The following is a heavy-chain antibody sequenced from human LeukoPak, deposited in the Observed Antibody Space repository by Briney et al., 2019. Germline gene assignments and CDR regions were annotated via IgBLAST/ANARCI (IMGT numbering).Heavy chain of an antibody. J-gene: IGHJ1*01. CDR2: ISYDGSNK. Sequence: GGSLRLSCAASGFTFSSYGMHWVRQAPGKGLEWVAVISYDGSNKYYADSVKGRFTISSDNSKNTLYLQMNSLRAEDTAVYYCAVAGYYYDSSGYFHWGQGTLVTVSS. CDR3: AVAGYYYDSSGYFH. CDR1: GFTFSSYG. V-gene: IGHV3-30*03. D-gene: IGHD3-22*01.